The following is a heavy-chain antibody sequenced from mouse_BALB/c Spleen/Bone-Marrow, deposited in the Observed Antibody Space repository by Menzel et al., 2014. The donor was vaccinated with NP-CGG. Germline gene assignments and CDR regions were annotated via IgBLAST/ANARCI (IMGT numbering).Heavy chain of an antibody. CDR3: ARRWSGAVDY. D-gene: IGHD2-3*01. CDR2: INPYNGAT. CDR1: GYSFXACF. J-gene: IGHJ4*01. V-gene: IGHV1-37*01. Sequence: EVQLQESGPELVKPGASMKISCKASGYSFXACFIHWIKQSHVKSLEWIGRINPYNGATTYNQNFNDKASLTVDKSSSTAYMELHSLTSEDSAVYYCARRWSGAVDYWGQGTSVTVSS.